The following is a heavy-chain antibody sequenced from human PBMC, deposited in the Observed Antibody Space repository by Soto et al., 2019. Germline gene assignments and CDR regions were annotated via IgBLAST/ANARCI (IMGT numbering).Heavy chain of an antibody. V-gene: IGHV4-31*03. Sequence: QVHLQESGPGLVKPSQTLSLTCTVSGGSIRSGGYYWSWIRQHPGKGLEWIGYIFYSGSTYYNPSLNSRVTISVDTSNNQFSLRLTSVTAADTAVYFCARDVRPDSGDYASAFDIWGQGTMVTVSS. CDR3: ARDVRPDSGDYASAFDI. CDR1: GGSIRSGGYY. CDR2: IFYSGST. D-gene: IGHD4-17*01. J-gene: IGHJ3*02.